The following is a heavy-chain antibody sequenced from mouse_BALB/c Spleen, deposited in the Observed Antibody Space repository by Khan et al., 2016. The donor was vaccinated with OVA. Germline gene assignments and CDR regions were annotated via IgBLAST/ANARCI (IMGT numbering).Heavy chain of an antibody. V-gene: IGHV9-3-1*01. D-gene: IGHD2-12*01. CDR1: GYTSTNYG. CDR2: INTYTGEP. J-gene: IGHJ1*01. CDR3: ARNNYRYDRYFDV. Sequence: QIQLVQSGPELKKPGETVKISCKASGYTSTNYGMNWVKQAPGKGLKWMGWINTYTGEPTYADDFKGRFAFSLETSANTAYLQINNHKNEDTATYFYARNNYRYDRYFDVWGAGTTVTVSS.